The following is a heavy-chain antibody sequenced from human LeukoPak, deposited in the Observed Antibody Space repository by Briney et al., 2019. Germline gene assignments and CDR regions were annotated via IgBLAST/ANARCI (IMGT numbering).Heavy chain of an antibody. J-gene: IGHJ4*02. V-gene: IGHV4-61*02. CDR3: ARDEDTILDY. CDR1: GGSISSGSYY. Sequence: SQTLSLTCTVSGGSISSGSYYWSWIRQPAGKGLEWIGRIYTSGSTNYNPSLKSRVTISVDTSKNQFSLKLSSVTAADTAVYYCARDEDTILDYWGQGTLVTVSS. CDR2: IYTSGST.